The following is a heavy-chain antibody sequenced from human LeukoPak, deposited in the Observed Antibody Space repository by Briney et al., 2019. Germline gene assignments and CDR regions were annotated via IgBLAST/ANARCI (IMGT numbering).Heavy chain of an antibody. D-gene: IGHD3-22*01. J-gene: IGHJ4*02. Sequence: GRSLRLSCTASGFTFGDYAMSWVRQAPGKGLEWVGFIRSKAYGGTTEYAASVKGRFTISRDDSKSIAYLQMNSLKAEDTAVYYCTRVESIYYDSSAHYWGQGTLVTVSS. CDR3: TRVESIYYDSSAHY. CDR2: IRSKAYGGTT. CDR1: GFTFGDYA. V-gene: IGHV3-49*04.